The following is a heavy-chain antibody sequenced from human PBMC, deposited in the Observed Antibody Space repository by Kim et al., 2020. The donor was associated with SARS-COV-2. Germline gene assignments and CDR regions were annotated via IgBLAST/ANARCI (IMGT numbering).Heavy chain of an antibody. V-gene: IGHV4-39*01. CDR2: ADDIGNT. J-gene: IGHJ2*01. Sequence: SETLSLTCTVSGGSLSSSSYYWGWIRQPPGKGLEWIGTADDIGNTYYNPSLKSRVTISVDTSNNQFSLKLGSVTAADTAVYYCARHQRYSSGWYF. D-gene: IGHD6-19*01. CDR1: GGSLSSSSYY. CDR3: ARHQRYSSGWYF.